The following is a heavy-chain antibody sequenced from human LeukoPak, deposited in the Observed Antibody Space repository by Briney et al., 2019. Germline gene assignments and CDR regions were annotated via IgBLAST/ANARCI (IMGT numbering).Heavy chain of an antibody. V-gene: IGHV3-53*01. J-gene: IGHJ5*02. Sequence: GGSLRLSCAASGFTVSDNYMSWVRQAPGEGVEWVSVMYSRGDTYYANSVKGRFTFSRDISKNTLYLQMNGLRAEDTAMYYCARDAPQVPAAGVLASWGQGTLVIVSS. CDR2: MYSRGDT. CDR1: GFTVSDNY. D-gene: IGHD6-13*01. CDR3: ARDAPQVPAAGVLAS.